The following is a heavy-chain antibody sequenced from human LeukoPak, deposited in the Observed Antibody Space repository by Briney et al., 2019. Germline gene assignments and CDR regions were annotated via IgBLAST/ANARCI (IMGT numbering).Heavy chain of an antibody. J-gene: IGHJ3*02. CDR2: VHYTGGA. Sequence: SETLSLTCTVSGGSISSVYWSWIRQPPGRGLEWIGFVHYTGGANHNPSLESRVTISLDTSKNQFSLRLRSVTAADTALYYCAKYGHGYNLGSFDIWGQGTMVSVSS. CDR3: AKYGHGYNLGSFDI. D-gene: IGHD5-24*01. CDR1: GGSISSVY. V-gene: IGHV4-59*01.